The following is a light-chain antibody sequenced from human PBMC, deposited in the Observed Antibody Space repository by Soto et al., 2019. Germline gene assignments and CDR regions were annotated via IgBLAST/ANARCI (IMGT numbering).Light chain of an antibody. Sequence: QSVLTQPPSASGTPGQRVTISCPGSTSKIGSNTVNWYQQLPGTAPKPLIYSNNQRPSGVPDRFSGSKSGTSASLAISGLQSEDEADYYCAAWDDSLNALVFGGGTKLTVL. CDR1: TSKIGSNT. J-gene: IGLJ3*02. CDR3: AAWDDSLNALV. V-gene: IGLV1-44*01. CDR2: SNN.